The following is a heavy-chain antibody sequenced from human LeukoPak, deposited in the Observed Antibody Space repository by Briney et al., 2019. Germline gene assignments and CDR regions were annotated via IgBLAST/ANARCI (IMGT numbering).Heavy chain of an antibody. D-gene: IGHD2-15*01. CDR3: AREGRSMDCSGGSCYLDNWFDP. CDR2: IIPIFGTA. V-gene: IGHV1-69*05. Sequence: SVKVSCKASGGTFSSYAISWVRQAPGQGLEWMGGIIPIFGTANCAQKFQGRVTITTDESTSTAYMELSSLRSEDTAVYYCAREGRSMDCSGGSCYLDNWFDPWGQGTLVTVSS. CDR1: GGTFSSYA. J-gene: IGHJ5*02.